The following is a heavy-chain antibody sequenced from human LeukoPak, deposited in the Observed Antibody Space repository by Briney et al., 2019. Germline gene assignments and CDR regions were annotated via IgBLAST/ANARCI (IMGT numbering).Heavy chain of an antibody. J-gene: IGHJ6*02. V-gene: IGHV1-18*01. Sequence: ASVKVSCKASGYTFTSYGISWVRQAPGQGLEWMGWISTYNGHTNYARKVQGRVTMTTDTSTSTAYMELRSLRSDDTAVYYCARDRTAYYDSSGYYYYYGMDVWGQGTTVTVSS. CDR2: ISTYNGHT. CDR1: GYTFTSYG. D-gene: IGHD3-22*01. CDR3: ARDRTAYYDSSGYYYYYGMDV.